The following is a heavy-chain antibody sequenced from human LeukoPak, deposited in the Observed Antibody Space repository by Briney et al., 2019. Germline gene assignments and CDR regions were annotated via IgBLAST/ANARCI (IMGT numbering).Heavy chain of an antibody. CDR2: ISAYNGNT. CDR3: ARDVATYDFWSGRKNFDY. V-gene: IGHV1-18*01. Sequence: RASVKVSCKASGYTFTSYGISWVRQAPGQGLEWMGWISAYNGNTNYAQKLQGRVTMTTDTSTSTAYMELRSLRSDDTAVYYCARDVATYDFWSGRKNFDYWGQGTLFTVSS. D-gene: IGHD3-3*01. J-gene: IGHJ4*02. CDR1: GYTFTSYG.